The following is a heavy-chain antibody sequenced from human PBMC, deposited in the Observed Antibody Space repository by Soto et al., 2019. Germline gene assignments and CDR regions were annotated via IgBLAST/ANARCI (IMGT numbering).Heavy chain of an antibody. CDR1: GFTFSSYS. D-gene: IGHD3-22*01. J-gene: IGHJ2*01. V-gene: IGHV3-48*02. CDR2: ISSSSSTI. Sequence: PGGALRLSCAASGFTFSSYSMNWVRQAPGKGLEWVSYISSSSSTIYYADSVKGRFTISRDNAKNSLYLQMNSLRDEDTAVYYCARWNYYDSSGYRITWYFDLWGRGTLVTVSS. CDR3: ARWNYYDSSGYRITWYFDL.